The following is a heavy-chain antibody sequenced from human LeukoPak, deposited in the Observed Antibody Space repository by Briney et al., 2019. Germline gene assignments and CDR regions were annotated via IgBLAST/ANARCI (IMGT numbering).Heavy chain of an antibody. CDR3: AKLPGEMATAWHFDY. CDR1: AFSFSKFA. D-gene: IGHD5-24*01. J-gene: IGHJ4*02. V-gene: IGHV3-23*01. CDR2: ITANGGYT. Sequence: GGSLRLSCAASAFSFSKFALIWVRQAPGKGLEWVSAITANGGYTLYADAVKGRFTISRDNSKNTLYLQMNSLRAEDTAAYYCAKLPGEMATAWHFDYWGQGTLVTVSS.